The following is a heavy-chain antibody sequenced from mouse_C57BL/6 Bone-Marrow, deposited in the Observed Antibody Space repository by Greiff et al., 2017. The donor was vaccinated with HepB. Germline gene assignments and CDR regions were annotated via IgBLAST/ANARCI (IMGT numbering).Heavy chain of an antibody. Sequence: EVKLVESGGGLVKPGGSLKLSCAASGFTFSSYAMSWVRQTPEKRLEWVATISDGGSYTYYPDNVKGRFTISRDNAKNNLYLQMSHLKSEDTAMYYCARATYYSNSYYFDYWGQGTTLTVSS. V-gene: IGHV5-4*03. CDR3: ARATYYSNSYYFDY. CDR1: GFTFSSYA. D-gene: IGHD2-5*01. CDR2: ISDGGSYT. J-gene: IGHJ2*01.